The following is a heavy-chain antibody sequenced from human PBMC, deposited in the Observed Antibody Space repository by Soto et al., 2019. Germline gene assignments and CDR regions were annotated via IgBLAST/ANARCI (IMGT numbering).Heavy chain of an antibody. V-gene: IGHV3-30*18. D-gene: IGHD3-3*01. CDR2: ISYDGSNK. CDR3: AKVNYDFWSGYHDY. CDR1: GFTFSSYG. J-gene: IGHJ4*02. Sequence: LRLSCAASGFTFSSYGMHWVRQAPGKGLEWVAVISYDGSNKYYADSVKGRFTISRDNSKNTLYLQMNSLRAEDTAVYYCAKVNYDFWSGYHDYWGQGTLVTVSS.